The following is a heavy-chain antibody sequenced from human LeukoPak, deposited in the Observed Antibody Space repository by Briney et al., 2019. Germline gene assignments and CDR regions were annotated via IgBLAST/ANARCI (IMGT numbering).Heavy chain of an antibody. J-gene: IGHJ4*02. Sequence: GGSLRLSCAASGFTFSSYAMSWVRQAPGEGLEWVSAISGSGGSTYYADSVKGRFTISRDNSKNTLYLQMNSLRAEDTAVYYCASLPPRELSLDYWGQGTLVTVSS. CDR3: ASLPPRELSLDY. D-gene: IGHD3-16*02. CDR1: GFTFSSYA. CDR2: ISGSGGST. V-gene: IGHV3-23*01.